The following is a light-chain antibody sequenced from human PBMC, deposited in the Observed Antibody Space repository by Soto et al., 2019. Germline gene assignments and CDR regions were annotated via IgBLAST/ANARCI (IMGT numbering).Light chain of an antibody. Sequence: QSALTQPASVSGSPGQSITISCTGTSSDIGSYTLVSWYQQHPGKAPQVIIYEVSKWPSGVSNRFSGSKSGNTASLTISGLQAEDEADYYCCSYAGSSTLVFGGGTQLTVL. CDR2: EVS. V-gene: IGLV2-23*02. CDR3: CSYAGSSTLV. CDR1: SSDIGSYTL. J-gene: IGLJ2*01.